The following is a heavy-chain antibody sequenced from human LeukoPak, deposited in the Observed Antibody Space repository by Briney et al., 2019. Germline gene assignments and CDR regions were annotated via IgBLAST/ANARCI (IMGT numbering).Heavy chain of an antibody. CDR2: IYNTGTT. Sequence: SETLSLTCTVSGDSVSRYYWTWIWQTPGQGLGRIGDIYNTGTTNYNPSLTSRVTISVDKVKNQFSLNLISVTAADTAVYYCARDRDAYNYRGVDVWGLGTTVIVSS. CDR3: ARDRDAYNYRGVDV. V-gene: IGHV4-59*02. J-gene: IGHJ6*02. CDR1: GDSVSRYY. D-gene: IGHD5-18*01.